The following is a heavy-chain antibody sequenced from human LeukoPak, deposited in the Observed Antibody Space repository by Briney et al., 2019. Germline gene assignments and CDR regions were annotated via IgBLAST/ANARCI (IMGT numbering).Heavy chain of an antibody. CDR2: ISYDGSNK. CDR1: GFTFSSYG. J-gene: IGHJ4*02. D-gene: IGHD3-3*01. V-gene: IGHV3-30*18. Sequence: GGSLRLSCAASGFTFSSYGMHWVRQAPGKGLEWVAVISYDGSNKYYADSVKGQFTISRDNSKSTLYLQMNSLRTEDTAVYYCAKDRDKFWSGSQVWGQGTLVTVSS. CDR3: AKDRDKFWSGSQV.